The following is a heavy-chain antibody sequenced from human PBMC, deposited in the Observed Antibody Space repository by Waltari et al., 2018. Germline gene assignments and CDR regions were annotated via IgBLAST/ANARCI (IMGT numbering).Heavy chain of an antibody. Sequence: QVQLVQSGAEVKKPGYSVKVACTASGGNCNMYAFSWVRQAPDQGLEWMGGSIPFYDKKNYAQKFQGRVTINADPSTRMVFLELRSLTSEDTAVYYCARDRGDSTLHDAFDVWGPGTMVTVSS. CDR1: GGNCNMYA. V-gene: IGHV1-69*01. D-gene: IGHD2-15*01. J-gene: IGHJ3*01. CDR2: SIPFYDKK. CDR3: ARDRGDSTLHDAFDV.